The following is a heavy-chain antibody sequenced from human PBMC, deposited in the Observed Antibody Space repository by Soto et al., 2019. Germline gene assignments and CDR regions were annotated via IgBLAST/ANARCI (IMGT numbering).Heavy chain of an antibody. CDR1: GFTFSSYA. CDR3: ARGRSSSKYYYYGMDV. Sequence: QVQLVESGGGVVQPGRSLRLSCAASGFTFSSYAMHWVRQAPGKGLEWVAVISYDGSNKYYADSVKGRFTISRDNSKKTLYRQMNSLRAEDTAVYYCARGRSSSKYYYYGMDVWGQGTTVTVSS. J-gene: IGHJ6*02. V-gene: IGHV3-30-3*01. D-gene: IGHD6-6*01. CDR2: ISYDGSNK.